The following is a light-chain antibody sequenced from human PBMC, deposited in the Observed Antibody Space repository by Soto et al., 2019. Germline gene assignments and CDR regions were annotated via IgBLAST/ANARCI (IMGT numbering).Light chain of an antibody. CDR1: SSDVGAYNL. CDR3: SSYAGSNNLI. V-gene: IGLV2-8*01. Sequence: QSVLAQPPSASGSPGQSVTISCTGTSSDVGAYNLVSWYQQHPGKAPKLMIYEVSKRRSGVPDRFSGSKSGNTASLTVSGLQAEDEADYYCSSYAGSNNLIIGGGTKLTVL. CDR2: EVS. J-gene: IGLJ2*01.